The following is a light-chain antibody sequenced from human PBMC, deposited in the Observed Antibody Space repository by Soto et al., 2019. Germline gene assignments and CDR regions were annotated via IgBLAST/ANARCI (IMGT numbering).Light chain of an antibody. CDR2: DAS. Sequence: EIVMTQSPATLSVSPGESATLSCRASQSVSGSLAWYQLKPGQAPRLLISDASTRATGVPARFSGSGSGTEFPLTISSMPSEDIADYYCQQYSTWLLAFGGGTKVEMK. CDR1: QSVSGS. V-gene: IGKV3-15*01. J-gene: IGKJ4*01. CDR3: QQYSTWLLA.